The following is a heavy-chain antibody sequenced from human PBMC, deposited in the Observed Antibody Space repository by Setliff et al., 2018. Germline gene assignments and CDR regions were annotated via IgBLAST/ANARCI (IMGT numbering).Heavy chain of an antibody. Sequence: GGSLRLSCAASAFTFKNYWMSWVRQAPGKGLEWVANIKGDGSAKFHLDSVKGRFTISRDNAKNSLYLQMNGLRAEDTAVYYCARDRISRYYDSGAHAFDIWGQGTMVTVSS. D-gene: IGHD3-22*01. J-gene: IGHJ3*02. CDR1: AFTFKNYW. CDR3: ARDRISRYYDSGAHAFDI. V-gene: IGHV3-7*03. CDR2: IKGDGSAK.